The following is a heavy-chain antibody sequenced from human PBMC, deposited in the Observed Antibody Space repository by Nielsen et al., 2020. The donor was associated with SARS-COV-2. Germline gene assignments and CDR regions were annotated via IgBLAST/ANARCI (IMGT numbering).Heavy chain of an antibody. CDR1: GGSISSHY. J-gene: IGHJ6*02. D-gene: IGHD1-26*01. V-gene: IGHV4-59*11. CDR2: NYYSGSA. CDR3: ATHTGSYSYYGADV. Sequence: SETLSLTCTVSGGSISSHYWTWIRQFPGKGMEWIGYNYYSGSANYNPSLKSRVTISIDTSNNKFSLNLTSMTAADTAVYYCATHTGSYSYYGADVWCQGITVIVSS.